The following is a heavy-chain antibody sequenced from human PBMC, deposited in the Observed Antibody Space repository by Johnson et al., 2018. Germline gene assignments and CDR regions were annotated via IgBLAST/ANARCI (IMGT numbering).Heavy chain of an antibody. D-gene: IGHD2/OR15-2a*01. CDR2: IYPSGQR. CDR3: VRKNLRNTFDI. V-gene: IGHV4-59*01. J-gene: IGHJ3*02. Sequence: QVRLQESGPGLVKPSETLSLTCTVSGGSITSYYWGWIRPPPGKGLEYIGYIYPSGQRNNNPSLKSRLSMSVDTSNNQFPLRLTSVTAADTAVYYFVRKNLRNTFDIWGQGTVVIVSS. CDR1: GGSITSYY.